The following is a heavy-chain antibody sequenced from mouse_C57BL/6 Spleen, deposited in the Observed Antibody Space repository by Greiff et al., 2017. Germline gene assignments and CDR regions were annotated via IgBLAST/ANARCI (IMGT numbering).Heavy chain of an antibody. CDR2: ISSGSSTI. J-gene: IGHJ1*03. D-gene: IGHD1-1*01. Sequence: EVKVVESGGGLVKPGGSLKLSCAASGFTFSDYGMHWVRQAPEKGLVWVAYISSGSSTIYYADTVKGRFTISRDNAKNTLFLQMTSLRSEDTAMYYCARRLYGSTHWYFDVWGTGTTVTVSS. CDR3: ARRLYGSTHWYFDV. CDR1: GFTFSDYG. V-gene: IGHV5-17*01.